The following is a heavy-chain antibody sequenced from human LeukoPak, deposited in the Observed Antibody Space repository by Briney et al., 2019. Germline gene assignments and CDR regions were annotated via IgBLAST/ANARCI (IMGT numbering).Heavy chain of an antibody. D-gene: IGHD2-8*01. CDR3: ARLIGDRTIYDY. CDR1: RFTFSSHW. Sequence: GGSLRLSCAASRFTFSSHWMSWVRQAPGNGLEWVASIEQEGSEKYYVDSVRGRFTVSRDNAKNSLYLQMNSLRAEDTAVYYCARLIGDRTIYDYWGQGTLVTVSS. CDR2: IEQEGSEK. J-gene: IGHJ4*02. V-gene: IGHV3-7*01.